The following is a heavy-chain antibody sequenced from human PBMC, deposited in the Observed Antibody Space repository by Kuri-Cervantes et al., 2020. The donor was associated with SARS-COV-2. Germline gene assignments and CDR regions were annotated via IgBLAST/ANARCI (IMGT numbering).Heavy chain of an antibody. Sequence: SVKVSCKASGGSFSNYAISWVRQAPGQGLEWMGGIIPIFRRVNYAQKFQGRVTITADESTSTAYMELSSLRSEDTAMYYCAREFGYSGSYARQYNWFDPWGQGTLVTVSS. CDR2: IIPIFRRV. J-gene: IGHJ5*02. CDR3: AREFGYSGSYARQYNWFDP. CDR1: GGSFSNYA. V-gene: IGHV1-69*13. D-gene: IGHD1-26*01.